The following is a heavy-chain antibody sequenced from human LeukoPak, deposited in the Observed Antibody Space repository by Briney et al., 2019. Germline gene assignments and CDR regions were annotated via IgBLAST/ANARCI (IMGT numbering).Heavy chain of an antibody. J-gene: IGHJ4*02. CDR3: ARSVQYYGSGSYPDY. D-gene: IGHD3-10*01. Sequence: GGSLRLSCAASGFTFSSYAMSWVRQAPGKGLEWVSAISGSGGSTYYADSVEGRFTISRDYSKDTVYLQMNSLRAEDTAVYYCARSVQYYGSGSYPDYWGQGTLVTVSS. V-gene: IGHV3-23*01. CDR1: GFTFSSYA. CDR2: ISGSGGST.